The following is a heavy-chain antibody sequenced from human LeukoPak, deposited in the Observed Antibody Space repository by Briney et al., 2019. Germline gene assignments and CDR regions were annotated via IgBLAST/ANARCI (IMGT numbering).Heavy chain of an antibody. CDR1: GYTFTTYG. J-gene: IGHJ4*02. V-gene: IGHV1-18*01. D-gene: IGHD3-22*01. CDR2: ISAYNGNT. Sequence: GASVKVYCKASGYTFTTYGISWVRQAPGQGLEWMGWISAYNGNTNYAQRFQGRVTMTIDTSTSTAYMELRSLKSDDTAVYYCARVWGYYYDSSGYSDFDYWGQGTLVTVSS. CDR3: ARVWGYYYDSSGYSDFDY.